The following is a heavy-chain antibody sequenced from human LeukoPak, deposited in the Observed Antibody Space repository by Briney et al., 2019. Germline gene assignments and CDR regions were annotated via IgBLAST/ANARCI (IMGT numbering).Heavy chain of an antibody. D-gene: IGHD6-13*01. J-gene: IGHJ5*02. CDR2: ISSSSYYI. V-gene: IGHV3-21*01. CDR1: GFTFSSYS. Sequence: GGFLKLSCAASGFTFSSYSMNWVRQAPGKGLEWVSSISSSSYYIYADSVKGRFTISRDNAKNSLYLQMNSLRAEDTAVYYCARDSQQHLVQNWLDPWGQGTLVTVSS. CDR3: ARDSQQHLVQNWLDP.